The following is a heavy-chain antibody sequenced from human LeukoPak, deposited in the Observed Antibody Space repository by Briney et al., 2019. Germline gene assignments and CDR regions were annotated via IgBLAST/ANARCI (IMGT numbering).Heavy chain of an antibody. CDR3: ARESEGGLYFDWLLEKYYFDY. Sequence: GGSLRLSCAASGFTFSNAWMSWVRQAPGKGLEWVGRIKSKTDGGTTDYAAPVKGRFTISRDDSKNTLYLQMNSLRAEDTAVYYCARESEGGLYFDWLLEKYYFDYWGQGTLVTVSS. V-gene: IGHV3-15*01. CDR2: IKSKTDGGTT. CDR1: GFTFSNAW. D-gene: IGHD3-9*01. J-gene: IGHJ4*02.